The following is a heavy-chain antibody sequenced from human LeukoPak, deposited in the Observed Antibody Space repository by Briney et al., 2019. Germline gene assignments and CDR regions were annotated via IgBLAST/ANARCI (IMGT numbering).Heavy chain of an antibody. V-gene: IGHV4-31*03. CDR1: GGSISSGGYY. CDR2: IYYSGST. CDR3: ARDSGSYGGPDY. J-gene: IGHJ4*02. Sequence: SETLSLTCTVSGGSISSGGYYWSWIRQHPGKGLEWIGYIYYSGSTYYNPSLKSRVTISVDTSKNQFSLKLSSVTAADTAVYYCARDSGSYGGPDYWGQGTLVTVSS. D-gene: IGHD1-26*01.